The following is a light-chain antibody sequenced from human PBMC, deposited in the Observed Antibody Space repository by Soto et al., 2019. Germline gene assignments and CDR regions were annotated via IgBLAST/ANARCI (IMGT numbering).Light chain of an antibody. CDR3: QQYDTRPTMT. J-gene: IGKJ5*01. Sequence: DIQMTQTPSTLSASVGDRVTINCRASQSIGYYLNWYQQKPGKAPQLLIYAASNLETGVPARFSGSGSGTDFSFTITSLQPEDSATYYCQQYDTRPTMTFGQGTRLEIK. CDR1: QSIGYY. CDR2: AAS. V-gene: IGKV1-33*01.